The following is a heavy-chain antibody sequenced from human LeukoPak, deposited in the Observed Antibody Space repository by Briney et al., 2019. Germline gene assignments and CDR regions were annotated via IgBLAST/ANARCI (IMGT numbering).Heavy chain of an antibody. CDR2: MNPNSGNT. D-gene: IGHD2-15*01. CDR3: ARGRGYCSGGSCRRAHYYYYYMDV. CDR1: GYTFTGYY. Sequence: ASVKVSCKASGYTFTGYYMHWVRQAPGQGLEWMGWMNPNSGNTGYAQKFQGRVTMTRNTSISTAYMELSSLRSEDTAVYYCARGRGYCSGGSCRRAHYYYYYMDVWGKGTTVTISS. V-gene: IGHV1-8*02. J-gene: IGHJ6*03.